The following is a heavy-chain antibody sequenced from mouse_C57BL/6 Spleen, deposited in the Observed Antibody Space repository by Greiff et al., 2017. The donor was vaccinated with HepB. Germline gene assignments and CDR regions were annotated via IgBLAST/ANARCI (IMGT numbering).Heavy chain of an antibody. D-gene: IGHD2-3*01. CDR1: GYTFTDYY. CDR2: INPNNGGT. V-gene: IGHV1-26*01. CDR3: ASSYDGYPAWFAY. J-gene: IGHJ3*01. Sequence: VQLQQSGPELVKPGASVKISCKASGYTFTDYYMHWVKQSHGKSLEWIGDINPNNGGTSYNQKFKGKATLTVDKSSSTAYMELRSLTSEDSAVYYCASSYDGYPAWFAYWGQGTLVTVSA.